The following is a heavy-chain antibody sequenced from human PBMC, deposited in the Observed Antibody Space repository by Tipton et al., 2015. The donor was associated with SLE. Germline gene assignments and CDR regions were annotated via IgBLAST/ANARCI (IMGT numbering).Heavy chain of an antibody. CDR2: IYFTGST. J-gene: IGHJ3*02. V-gene: IGHV4-59*01. D-gene: IGHD1-26*01. Sequence: TLSLTCTVSGGSISSYYWGWIRQPPGKGLEWIGYIYFTGSTNYNPSLKSRVTISVDMSKNQFSLKLTSVTAADTAVYYCAREELGLETPFDIWGQGTMVTVSS. CDR1: GGSISSYY. CDR3: AREELGLETPFDI.